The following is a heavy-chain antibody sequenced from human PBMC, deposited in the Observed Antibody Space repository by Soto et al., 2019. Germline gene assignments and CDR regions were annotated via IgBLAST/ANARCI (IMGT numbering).Heavy chain of an antibody. J-gene: IGHJ3*02. CDR1: GFTFSSYG. Sequence: QVQLVESGGGVVQPGRSLRLSCAASGFTFSSYGMHWVRQAPGKGLEWVAGIWYDGSNKYYADSVKGRFTISRDNSKNTLHLQMNNRRAEDRAVYYCARGSDYGDYEVYDAFDIWGQGTMVTVSS. D-gene: IGHD4-17*01. CDR2: IWYDGSNK. V-gene: IGHV3-33*01. CDR3: ARGSDYGDYEVYDAFDI.